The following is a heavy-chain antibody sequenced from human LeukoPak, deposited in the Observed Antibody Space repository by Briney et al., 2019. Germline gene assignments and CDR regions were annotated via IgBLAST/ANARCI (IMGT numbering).Heavy chain of an antibody. J-gene: IGHJ3*02. CDR2: ISVSGGST. CDR1: GFTFSRYA. CDR3: AKDRRITMIAVVITHDAFDI. D-gene: IGHD3-22*01. Sequence: GGSLRLSCAASGFTFSRYAMSWVRQAPGKGLEWVSAISVSGGSTYYADSVKGRFTISRDNSKNTLYLQMNSLRAEDTAVYYCAKDRRITMIAVVITHDAFDIWGPGTMVTVSS. V-gene: IGHV3-23*01.